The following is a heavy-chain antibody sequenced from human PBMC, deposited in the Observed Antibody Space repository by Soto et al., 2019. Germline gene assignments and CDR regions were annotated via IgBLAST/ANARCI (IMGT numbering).Heavy chain of an antibody. CDR3: ARVSILGYCSGGICYSCYFDY. D-gene: IGHD2-15*01. CDR1: GGSISSSSYY. J-gene: IGHJ4*02. Sequence: QLQLQESGPGLVKPSETLSLTCTVSGGSISSSSYYWGWIRQPPGKGLEWIGSIYYSGSTYYNPSVKIRVSISVDTSKNQFSLKLSSVTAADTAVYYCARVSILGYCSGGICYSCYFDYWGQGTLVTVSS. CDR2: IYYSGST. V-gene: IGHV4-39*01.